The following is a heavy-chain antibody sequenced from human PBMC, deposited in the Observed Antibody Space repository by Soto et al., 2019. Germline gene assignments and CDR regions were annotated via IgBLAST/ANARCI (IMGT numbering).Heavy chain of an antibody. Sequence: EVQLLESGGGLVQPGGSLRLSCAASGFTFSSYAMSWVRQAQGKGLEWVSAMSGSETTYYADSVKGRFTISRDNSKNTLYLEMNSLRAEDTAVYYCAKDYYYGSGSYYPDWGQGTLVTVSS. CDR1: GFTFSSYA. V-gene: IGHV3-23*01. CDR2: MSGSETT. CDR3: AKDYYYGSGSYYPD. J-gene: IGHJ4*02. D-gene: IGHD3-10*01.